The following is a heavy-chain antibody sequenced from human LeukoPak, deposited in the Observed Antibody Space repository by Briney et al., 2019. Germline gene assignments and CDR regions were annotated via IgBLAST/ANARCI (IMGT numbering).Heavy chain of an antibody. J-gene: IGHJ4*02. D-gene: IGHD5-18*01. CDR1: GFTFSSYS. CDR3: VLTAMDGRDY. Sequence: GGSLRLSCAASGFTFSSYSMNWVRQAPGKGLEWVSSISSSSSYIYYADSVKGRFPISRDNAKNSLYLQMNSLRAEDTAVYYCVLTAMDGRDYWGQGTLVTVSS. CDR2: ISSSSSYI. V-gene: IGHV3-21*01.